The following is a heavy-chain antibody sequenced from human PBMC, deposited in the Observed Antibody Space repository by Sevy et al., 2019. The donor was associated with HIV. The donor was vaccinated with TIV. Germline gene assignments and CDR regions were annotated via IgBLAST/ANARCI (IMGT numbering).Heavy chain of an antibody. CDR2: IWYDGSNK. CDR3: ARPDYYDSSGPEGY. D-gene: IGHD3-22*01. V-gene: IGHV3-33*01. Sequence: GGSLRLSCAASGFTFSSYGMHWVRQAPGKGLEWVAVIWYDGSNKYYADSVKGRFTISRDNSKNTLYLQMNSLRAEDTAVYYCARPDYYDSSGPEGYWGQGTLVTVSS. CDR1: GFTFSSYG. J-gene: IGHJ4*02.